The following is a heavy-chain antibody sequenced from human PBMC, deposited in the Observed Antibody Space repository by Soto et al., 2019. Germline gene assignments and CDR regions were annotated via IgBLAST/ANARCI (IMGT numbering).Heavy chain of an antibody. J-gene: IGHJ5*02. V-gene: IGHV1-69*01. CDR2: IIPIFGTA. CDR3: AGAPDPNWFDP. Sequence: QVQLVQSGAEVKKPGSSVKVSCKASGGTFSSYAISWVRQAPGQGLEWMGGIIPIFGTANYAQKVQGRVTITADESTSTAYMELSSLRSDDTAVYYCAGAPDPNWFDPWGQGTLVTVSS. CDR1: GGTFSSYA.